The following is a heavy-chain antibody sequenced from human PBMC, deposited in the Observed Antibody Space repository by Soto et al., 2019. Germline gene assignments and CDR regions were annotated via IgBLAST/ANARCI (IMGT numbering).Heavy chain of an antibody. CDR1: GFTFSSYD. CDR3: ARDGLCSGGSCYHYGMDV. D-gene: IGHD2-15*01. CDR2: IGTAGDT. J-gene: IGHJ6*02. Sequence: PGGSLRLSCAASGFTFSSYDMHWVRQATGKGLEWVSAIGTAGDTYYPGSVKGRFTISRENAKNSLYLQMNSLRAEDTAVYYCARDGLCSGGSCYHYGMDVWGQGTTVTVSS. V-gene: IGHV3-13*01.